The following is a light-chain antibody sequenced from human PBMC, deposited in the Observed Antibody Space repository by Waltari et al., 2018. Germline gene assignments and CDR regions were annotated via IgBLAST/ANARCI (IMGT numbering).Light chain of an antibody. CDR1: QSVSTY. CDR3: QKYRTLPAT. J-gene: IGKJ1*01. CDR2: DAS. Sequence: EIVLTQSPGTLSLSPGQRATLSCRASQSVSTYLSWYQQKPGQAPRLLIYDASTRATGIPDRFSGSGSGTDFSLTISRLESEDFAVYYCQKYRTLPATFGQGTKVEI. V-gene: IGKV3-20*01.